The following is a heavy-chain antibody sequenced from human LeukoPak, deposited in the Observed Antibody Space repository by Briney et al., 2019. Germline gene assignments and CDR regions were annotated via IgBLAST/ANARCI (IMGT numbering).Heavy chain of an antibody. J-gene: IGHJ4*02. V-gene: IGHV4-39*01. CDR2: IYSSGST. CDR3: ARNLIPEQLVLNF. Sequence: SETLSLTCNVSGFSISSSSYYWGWIRQPPGTGLEWIGSIYSSGSTYYNSSLKSRVTISIDTSKNQVSLKMSSVTAADTAVYYCARNLIPEQLVLNFWGQGTLGTVSS. CDR1: GFSISSSSYY. D-gene: IGHD6-13*01.